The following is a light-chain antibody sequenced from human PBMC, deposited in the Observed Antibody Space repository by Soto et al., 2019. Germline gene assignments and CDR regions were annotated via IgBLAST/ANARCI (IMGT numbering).Light chain of an antibody. J-gene: IGKJ4*01. CDR2: GAS. CDR1: QSVSSSY. Sequence: ESVLTQSPGTQSLSPGERATLSCRASQSVSSSYLAWYQQKPGQAPRLLIYGASRRATGIPDRFSGSGSGTDYTLPISRLGPEDFSLYYCQQYGSSPALPFRGGTKVEIK. CDR3: QQYGSSPALP. V-gene: IGKV3-20*01.